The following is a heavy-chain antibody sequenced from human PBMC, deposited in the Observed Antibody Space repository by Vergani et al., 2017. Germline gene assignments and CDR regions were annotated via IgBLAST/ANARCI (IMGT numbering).Heavy chain of an antibody. V-gene: IGHV3-30*02. CDR2: IQYDGSDI. J-gene: IGHJ4*02. CDR1: GFAFNNYG. Sequence: QVQLVESGGGVVQPGRSLRLSCEASGFAFNNYGMHWVRQTPGKGLEWVAFIQYDGSDIFYADFVEGRFTISRDNSKNSLYLQMRSLRFDDTAVYYCANEGSANRIRGWLDHWGQGALVTVSS. D-gene: IGHD3-10*01. CDR3: ANEGSANRIRGWLDH.